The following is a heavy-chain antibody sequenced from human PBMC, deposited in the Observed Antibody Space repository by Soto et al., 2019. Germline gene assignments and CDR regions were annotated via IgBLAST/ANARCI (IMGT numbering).Heavy chain of an antibody. J-gene: IGHJ6*02. CDR2: TFYRSKWYN. CDR3: ARQILTGYYKDYYQGMDV. Sequence: QVELRQSGPRLVKPSQTLSLTCAISGDSVSSNSATWNWIRQSPSRGLEWLGRTFYRSKWYNDYAVSVEGRITINPDTSKNQFSLHLNSVTPEDTAVYFCARQILTGYYKDYYQGMDVWGQGTTVTVS. CDR1: GDSVSSNSAT. V-gene: IGHV6-1*01. D-gene: IGHD3-9*01.